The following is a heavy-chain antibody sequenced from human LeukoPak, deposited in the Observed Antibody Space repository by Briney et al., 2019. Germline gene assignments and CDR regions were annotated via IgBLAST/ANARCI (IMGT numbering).Heavy chain of an antibody. V-gene: IGHV1-46*01. CDR3: ARDVSEVVRGNWYFDL. J-gene: IGHJ2*01. D-gene: IGHD3-10*01. CDR1: GYTFTNYY. CDR2: VNPSGGST. Sequence: ASVKVSCKASGYTFTNYYMHWVRQAPGQGLEWLGIVNPSGGSTSYAQKFQGRVTMTRDTSTSTVYMELSSLRSEDTAVYYCARDVSEVVRGNWYFDLWGRGTLVTVSS.